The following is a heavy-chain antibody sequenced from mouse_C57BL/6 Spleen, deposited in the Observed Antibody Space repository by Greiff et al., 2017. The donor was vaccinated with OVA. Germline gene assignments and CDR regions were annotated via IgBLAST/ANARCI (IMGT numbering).Heavy chain of an antibody. D-gene: IGHD2-4*01. CDR2: IYPGDGDT. Sequence: VQLQQSGAELVKPGASVKISCKASGYAFSSYWMNWVKPRPGKGLEWIGQIYPGDGDTNYNGKFKGKATLTADKSSSTAYMQLSSLTSEDSAVYFCARSGDYGDYWGQGTTLTVSS. V-gene: IGHV1-80*01. CDR1: GYAFSSYW. CDR3: ARSGDYGDY. J-gene: IGHJ2*01.